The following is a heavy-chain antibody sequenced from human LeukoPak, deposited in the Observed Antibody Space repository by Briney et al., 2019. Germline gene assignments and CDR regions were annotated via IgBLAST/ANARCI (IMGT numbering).Heavy chain of an antibody. D-gene: IGHD2-15*01. CDR1: GFTFSSYG. J-gene: IGHJ4*02. CDR2: ISYDESNK. V-gene: IGHV3-30*18. CDR3: AKGGDCSGGSCYYFDY. Sequence: GGSLRLSCAASGFTFSSYGMHWVRQAPGKGLEWVGVISYDESNKYYADSVKGRFTISRNNSKNRLYLQMNSLRAEDTAVYYCAKGGDCSGGSCYYFDYWGQGTLVTVSS.